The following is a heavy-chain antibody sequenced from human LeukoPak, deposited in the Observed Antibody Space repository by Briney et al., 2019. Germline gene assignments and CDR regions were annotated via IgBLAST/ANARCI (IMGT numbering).Heavy chain of an antibody. D-gene: IGHD3-22*01. V-gene: IGHV3-53*01. CDR3: ARAGWGTYYYDSSGYSGAFDI. CDR1: GFTVSSNY. CDR2: IYSDGST. Sequence: GGSLRLSCAASGFTVSSNYMNWVRQAPGKGLEWVSVIYSDGSTYYADFVKGRFTISRDNSKNTLYLQMNSLRAEDTAVYYCARAGWGTYYYDSSGYSGAFDIWGQGTMVTVSS. J-gene: IGHJ3*02.